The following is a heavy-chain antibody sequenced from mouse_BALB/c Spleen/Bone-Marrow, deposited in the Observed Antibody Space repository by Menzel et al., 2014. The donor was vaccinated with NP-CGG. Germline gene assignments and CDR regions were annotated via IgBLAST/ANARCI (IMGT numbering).Heavy chain of an antibody. J-gene: IGHJ2*01. CDR3: TRREGAYYGNYVGYFDY. Sequence: LQQSGSELVRPGASVKLSCKASGYTFTSYWMHWVRQRHGQGLEWIGNIYPGSGRTYYDEKFKNKASLTVDTSSSTAYMHLSSLTSEGSAVDYCTRREGAYYGNYVGYFDYWGQGTTLTGSS. D-gene: IGHD2-1*01. V-gene: IGHV1S22*01. CDR1: GYTFTSYW. CDR2: IYPGSGRT.